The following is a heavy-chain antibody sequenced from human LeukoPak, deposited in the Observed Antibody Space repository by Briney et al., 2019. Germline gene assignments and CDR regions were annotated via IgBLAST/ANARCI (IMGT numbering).Heavy chain of an antibody. J-gene: IGHJ4*02. V-gene: IGHV3-21*01. CDR1: GFTFSSYS. D-gene: IGHD5-24*01. Sequence: GGSLRLSCAASGFTFSSYSMNWVRQAPGKELEWVSSISSSSSYIYYADSVKGRFTISRDNAKNSLYLQMNSLRAEDTAVYYCARGPLQDNEIDYWGQGTLVTVSS. CDR2: ISSSSSYI. CDR3: ARGPLQDNEIDY.